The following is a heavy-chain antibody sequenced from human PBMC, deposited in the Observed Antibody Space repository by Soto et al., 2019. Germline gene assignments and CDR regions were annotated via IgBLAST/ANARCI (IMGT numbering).Heavy chain of an antibody. CDR2: ISWDGGST. CDR1: GFTFDDYT. V-gene: IGHV3-43*01. CDR3: AKDIEPSGQSGYDYYYGMDV. Sequence: GGSLRLSCAASGFTFDDYTMHWVRQAPGKGLEWVSLISWDGGSTYYADSVKGRFTISRDNSKNSLYLQMNSLRTEDTALYYCAKDIEPSGQSGYDYYYGMDVWGQGTTVTVSS. D-gene: IGHD3-10*01. J-gene: IGHJ6*02.